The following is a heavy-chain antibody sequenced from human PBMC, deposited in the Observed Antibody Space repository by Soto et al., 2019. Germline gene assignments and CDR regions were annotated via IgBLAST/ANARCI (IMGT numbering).Heavy chain of an antibody. D-gene: IGHD2-15*01. Sequence: QPGGSLRLSCAGSGFSFSTYWMSWVRQAPGKGLEWVANIKQDGSEKYYVDSVKGRFTISRDNAKNSLYLQMNSLRAEDTAVYYCARDLGTLSPYYYYGMDVWGQGTTVTVSS. CDR1: GFSFSTYW. V-gene: IGHV3-7*05. CDR2: IKQDGSEK. J-gene: IGHJ6*02. CDR3: ARDLGTLSPYYYYGMDV.